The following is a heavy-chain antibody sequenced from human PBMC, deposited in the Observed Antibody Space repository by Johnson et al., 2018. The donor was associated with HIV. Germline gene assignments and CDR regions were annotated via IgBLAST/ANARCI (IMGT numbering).Heavy chain of an antibody. CDR3: ARSRGPMRKDAFDI. D-gene: IGHD3-10*01. CDR1: GFSFSSYD. Sequence: VQLVESGGGLVQPGGSLRLSCAASGFSFSSYDMHWVRQAPGKGLQYVSGISSNGSSTYYANSVKGRFTISRDNSKNTLFLQMGSLRPEDMAVYYCARSRGPMRKDAFDIWGQGTKVTVSS. CDR2: ISSNGSST. J-gene: IGHJ3*02. V-gene: IGHV3-64*01.